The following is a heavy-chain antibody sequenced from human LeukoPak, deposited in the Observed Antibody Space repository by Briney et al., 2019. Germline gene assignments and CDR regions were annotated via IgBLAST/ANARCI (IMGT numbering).Heavy chain of an antibody. D-gene: IGHD2-15*01. V-gene: IGHV4-61*02. CDR1: GGSISSGSYY. J-gene: IGHJ4*02. CDR3: ARQPRKQYCSGGSCYPYYFDY. CDR2: IYTSGST. Sequence: PSETLSLTCTVSGGSISSGSYYWSWIRQPAGKGLEWIGRIYTSGSTNYNPSLKSRVTISVDTSKNQFSLKLSSVTAADTAVYYCARQPRKQYCSGGSCYPYYFDYWGQGTLVTVSS.